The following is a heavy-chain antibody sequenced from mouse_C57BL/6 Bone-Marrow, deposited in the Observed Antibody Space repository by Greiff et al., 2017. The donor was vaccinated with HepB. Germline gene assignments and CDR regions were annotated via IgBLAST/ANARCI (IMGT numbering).Heavy chain of an antibody. J-gene: IGHJ4*01. CDR2: INPNNGGT. D-gene: IGHD1-1*01. CDR1: GYTFTDYN. V-gene: IGHV1-22*01. CDR3: ARNYYGVTRAMDY. Sequence: VQLQQSGPELVKPGASVKMSCKASGYTFTDYNMHWVKQSHGKSLEWIGYINPNNGGTSYNQKFKGKATLTVNKSSSTAYMELRRLTSEDSAVYYCARNYYGVTRAMDYWGQGTSVTVSS.